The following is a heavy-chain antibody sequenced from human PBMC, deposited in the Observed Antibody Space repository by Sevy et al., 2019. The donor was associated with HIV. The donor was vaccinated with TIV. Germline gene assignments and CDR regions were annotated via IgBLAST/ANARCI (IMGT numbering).Heavy chain of an antibody. D-gene: IGHD3-16*01. CDR3: AKDWGTTAVSDY. Sequence: GGSLRLSCAGPGFTFNTFAMSWVRQAPGKGLEWVSAISATGSSTFYSDSVKGRFTTSRDNSKNTLYLQMNSLRADDTAVYYCAKDWGTTAVSDYWGQGTLVTVSS. J-gene: IGHJ4*02. V-gene: IGHV3-23*01. CDR1: GFTFNTFA. CDR2: ISATGSST.